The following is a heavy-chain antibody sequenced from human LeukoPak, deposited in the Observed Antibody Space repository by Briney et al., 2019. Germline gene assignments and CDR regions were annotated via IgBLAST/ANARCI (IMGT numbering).Heavy chain of an antibody. CDR3: ARDYDGSLYYFDY. D-gene: IGHD3-16*01. J-gene: IGHJ4*02. CDR1: GYSISSGYY. CDR2: IYYSGST. V-gene: IGHV4-61*01. Sequence: SETLSLTCTVSGYSISSGYYWSWIRQPPGKGLEWIGYIYYSGSTNYNPSLKSRVTISVDTSKNQFSLKLSSVTAADTAVYYCARDYDGSLYYFDYWGQGTLVTVSS.